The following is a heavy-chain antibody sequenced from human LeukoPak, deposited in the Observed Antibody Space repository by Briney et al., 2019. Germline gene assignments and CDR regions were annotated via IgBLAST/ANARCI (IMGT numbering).Heavy chain of an antibody. Sequence: PGGSLRLSCAASGFTFSSCAMSWVRQARGKGLEWVSAISGSGGSTYYAGSVKGRFTISRDNSKNTLFLQMNSLRAEDTAVYYCAKGTYSSSPRDYWGQGTLVTVSS. CDR2: ISGSGGST. D-gene: IGHD6-6*01. CDR1: GFTFSSCA. V-gene: IGHV3-23*01. J-gene: IGHJ4*02. CDR3: AKGTYSSSPRDY.